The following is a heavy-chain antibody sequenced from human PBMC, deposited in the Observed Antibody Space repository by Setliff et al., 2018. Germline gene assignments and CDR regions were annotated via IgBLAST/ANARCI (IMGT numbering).Heavy chain of an antibody. V-gene: IGHV3-30*02. CDR3: AKDFGSTWLNYFDY. CDR1: GFTFSSYG. CDR2: IPYDGSNQ. D-gene: IGHD6-13*01. J-gene: IGHJ4*02. Sequence: GGSLRLSCAASGFTFSSYGMHWVRQAPGRGLEWVGYIPYDGSNQFYPDSLKGRFTISRDNSKNTLYLQMNSLSAEDTALYYCAKDFGSTWLNYFDYWGQGTLVTVSS.